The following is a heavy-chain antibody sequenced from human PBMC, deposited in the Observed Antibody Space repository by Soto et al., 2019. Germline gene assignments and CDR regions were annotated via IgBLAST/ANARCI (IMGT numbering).Heavy chain of an antibody. CDR3: AKALYPAINYYGSGRRPDQTIYYYYGMDV. V-gene: IGHV3-23*01. J-gene: IGHJ6*02. Sequence: VGSLRLSCAASGFTFSSYAMSWVRQAPGKGLEWVSAISGSGGSTYYADSVKGRFTISRDNSKNTLYLQMNSLRAEDTAVYYCAKALYPAINYYGSGRRPDQTIYYYYGMDVWGQGTTVTVSS. D-gene: IGHD3-10*01. CDR1: GFTFSSYA. CDR2: ISGSGGST.